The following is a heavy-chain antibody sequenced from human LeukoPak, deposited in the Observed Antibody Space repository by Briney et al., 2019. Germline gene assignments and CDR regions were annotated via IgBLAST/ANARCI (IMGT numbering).Heavy chain of an antibody. CDR3: ASSKDDYGDYLMGPGGDNYYYYGMDV. Sequence: SVKVSCKASGGTFSSYAISWVRQAPGQGLEWMGGIIPIFGTANYAQKFQGRVTITADESTSTAYMELSSLRSEDTAVYYCASSKDDYGDYLMGPGGDNYYYYGMDVWGQGTTVTVSS. V-gene: IGHV1-69*13. CDR1: GGTFSSYA. CDR2: IIPIFGTA. J-gene: IGHJ6*02. D-gene: IGHD4-17*01.